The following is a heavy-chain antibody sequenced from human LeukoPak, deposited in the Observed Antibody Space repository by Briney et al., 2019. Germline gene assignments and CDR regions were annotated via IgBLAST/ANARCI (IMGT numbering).Heavy chain of an antibody. V-gene: IGHV3-21*01. CDR2: ISSSSSYI. Sequence: PGGSLRLSCAASGFSFSGYTMNWVRQAPGKGLEWVSSISSSSSYIYYADSVKGRFTISRDNAKNSLYLQMNSLRAEDTAVYYCAAGYSYALDYWGQGTLVTVSS. CDR1: GFSFSGYT. D-gene: IGHD5-18*01. CDR3: AAGYSYALDY. J-gene: IGHJ4*02.